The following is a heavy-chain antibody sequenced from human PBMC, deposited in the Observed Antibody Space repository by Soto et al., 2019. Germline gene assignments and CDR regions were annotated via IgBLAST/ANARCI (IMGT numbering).Heavy chain of an antibody. V-gene: IGHV4-39*01. CDR1: GGSISSRGYY. CDR3: ATSNWFDP. J-gene: IGHJ5*02. CDR2: IYYSGST. Sequence: QLQLQESGPGLVKPSETLSLTCTASGGSISSRGYYWGWIRQPPGKGLEWIGTIYYSGSTYYNPSXKSRVTISVATSTNQFSLKLSSVTAADTAVYYCATSNWFDPWGQGTLVTVSS.